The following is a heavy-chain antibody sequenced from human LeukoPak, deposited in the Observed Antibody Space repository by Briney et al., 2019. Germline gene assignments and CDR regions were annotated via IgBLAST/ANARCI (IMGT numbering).Heavy chain of an antibody. CDR1: GFTFSSYA. CDR3: ARDGSSGYSLTSAYYFDY. D-gene: IGHD3-22*01. V-gene: IGHV3-30-3*01. CDR2: ISYDGSNT. Sequence: GGSLRRSCAASGFTFSSYAMHWVRQAPGKGLEWVAVISYDGSNTYYADSVKGRFTISRDNSKNTLYLQMNSLRAEDTAVYYCARDGSSGYSLTSAYYFDYWGQGTLVTVSS. J-gene: IGHJ4*02.